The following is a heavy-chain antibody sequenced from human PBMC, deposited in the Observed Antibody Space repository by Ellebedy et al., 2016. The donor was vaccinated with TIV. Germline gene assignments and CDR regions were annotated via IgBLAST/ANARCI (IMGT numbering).Heavy chain of an antibody. CDR1: GYSFTSYW. V-gene: IGHV5-10-1*01. D-gene: IGHD6-13*01. CDR3: ARHRQQLVPRYYYYYGMDV. Sequence: ASVKVSCKGSGYSFTSYWISWVRQVPGKGLEWMGRIDPSDSYTNYNPSFQGHVTISADKSISTAYLQWSSLKASDTAMYYCARHRQQLVPRYYYYYGMDVWGQGTTVTVSS. CDR2: IDPSDSYT. J-gene: IGHJ6*02.